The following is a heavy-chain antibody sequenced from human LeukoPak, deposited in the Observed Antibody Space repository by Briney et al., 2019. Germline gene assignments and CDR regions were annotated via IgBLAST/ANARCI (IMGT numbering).Heavy chain of an antibody. CDR2: FDPEDGET. CDR1: GFTFSSYS. J-gene: IGHJ4*02. D-gene: IGHD4-17*01. CDR3: ATDRQVSRNDYGDYLFFAASY. V-gene: IGHV1-24*01. Sequence: TGGSLRLSCAASGFTFSSYSMNWVRQAPGKGLEWMGGFDPEDGETIYAQKFQGRVTMTEDTSTDTAYMELSSLRSEDTAVYYCATDRQVSRNDYGDYLFFAASYWGQGTLVTVSS.